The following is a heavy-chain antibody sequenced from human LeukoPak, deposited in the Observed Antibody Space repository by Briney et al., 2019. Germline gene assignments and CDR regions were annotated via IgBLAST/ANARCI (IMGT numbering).Heavy chain of an antibody. V-gene: IGHV4-34*01. Sequence: SETLSLTCAVYGGSFSGYYWSWIRQPPGKGLEWIGEINHSGSTNYNPSLKSRVTISVDTSKNQFSLKLSSVAAADTAVYYCARDLLDDYVWGSYPLDWGQGTLVTVSS. CDR3: ARDLLDDYVWGSYPLD. CDR1: GGSFSGYY. D-gene: IGHD3-16*02. J-gene: IGHJ4*02. CDR2: INHSGST.